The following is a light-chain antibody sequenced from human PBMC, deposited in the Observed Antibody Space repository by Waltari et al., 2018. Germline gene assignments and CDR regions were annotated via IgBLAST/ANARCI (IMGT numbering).Light chain of an antibody. J-gene: IGLJ1*01. CDR3: QVWDSDTDHFV. V-gene: IGLV3-21*03. CDR1: NIGSKS. Sequence: SYVLTQPPSVSVAPGKTASITCGGNNIGSKSVHWYKQKPGQAPVLVIFHNGDRPSGIPERFSGSNSGDTATLTITRVEAGDEADYYCQVWDSDTDHFVFGTGTKINVL. CDR2: HNG.